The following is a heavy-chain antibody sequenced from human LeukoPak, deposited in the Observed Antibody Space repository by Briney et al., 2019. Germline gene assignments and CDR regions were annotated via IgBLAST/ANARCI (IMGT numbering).Heavy chain of an antibody. CDR1: GGTFSSYA. CDR3: ARVPSGSYFNDAFDI. J-gene: IGHJ3*02. CDR2: IIPIFGTA. D-gene: IGHD1-26*01. V-gene: IGHV1-69*06. Sequence: GASVKVSCKASGGTFSSYAISWVRQAPGQGLEWMGGIIPIFGTANYAQKFQGRVTITADKSTSTAYMELSSLRSEDTAVYYCARVPSGSYFNDAFDIWGQGTMVTVSS.